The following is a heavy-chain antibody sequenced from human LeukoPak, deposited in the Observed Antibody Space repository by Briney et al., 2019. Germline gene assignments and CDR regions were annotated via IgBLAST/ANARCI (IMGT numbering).Heavy chain of an antibody. Sequence: GGSLRLSCAASGFTFRSYAMHWVRQAPGKGLEWVVVISYDGSNKYYADSVKGRFTISRDNSKNTLYLQMNSLRAEDTAVYYCARDPIAARPDEGDYWGQGTLVTVSS. CDR3: ARDPIAARPDEGDY. CDR1: GFTFRSYA. V-gene: IGHV3-30-3*01. D-gene: IGHD6-6*01. J-gene: IGHJ4*02. CDR2: ISYDGSNK.